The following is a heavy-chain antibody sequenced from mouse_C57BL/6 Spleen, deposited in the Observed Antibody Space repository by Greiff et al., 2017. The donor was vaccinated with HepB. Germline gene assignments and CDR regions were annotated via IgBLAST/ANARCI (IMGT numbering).Heavy chain of an antibody. CDR3: ARRLGRYFDY. CDR1: GYSITSGYD. V-gene: IGHV3-1*01. D-gene: IGHD4-1*01. CDR2: ISYSGST. J-gene: IGHJ2*01. Sequence: VQLQQSGPGMVKPSQSLSLTCTVTGYSITSGYDWHWIRHFPGNKLEWMGYISYSGSTNYNPSLKSRISITHDTSKNHFFLKLNSVTTEDTATYYCARRLGRYFDYWGQGTTLTVSS.